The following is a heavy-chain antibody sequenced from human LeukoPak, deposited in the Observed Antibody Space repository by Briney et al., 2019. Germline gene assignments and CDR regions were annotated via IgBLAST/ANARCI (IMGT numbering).Heavy chain of an antibody. Sequence: PSATLSLTCAVYGGSFSGYYWSWIRQPPGKGLEWIGEINHSGSTNYNPSLKSRVTISVDTSKNQFSLKLSSVTAADTAVYYCARHRRIVHGSGSYYLNWFDPWGQGTLVTVSS. CDR2: INHSGST. CDR3: ARHRRIVHGSGSYYLNWFDP. J-gene: IGHJ5*02. V-gene: IGHV4-34*01. CDR1: GGSFSGYY. D-gene: IGHD3-10*01.